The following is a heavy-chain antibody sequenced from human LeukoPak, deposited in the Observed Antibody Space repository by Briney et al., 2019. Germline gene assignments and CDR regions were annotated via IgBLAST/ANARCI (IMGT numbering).Heavy chain of an antibody. CDR1: GGSISSGGYS. Sequence: SETLSLTCAVSGGSISSGGYSWSWIRQPPGKGLEWIGYIYHSGSTYYNPSLKSRVTISVDRCKNQFSLKLSSVTAADTAVYYCARAPDTAMVPYWYFDLWGRGTLVTVSS. V-gene: IGHV4-30-2*01. D-gene: IGHD5-18*01. J-gene: IGHJ2*01. CDR3: ARAPDTAMVPYWYFDL. CDR2: IYHSGST.